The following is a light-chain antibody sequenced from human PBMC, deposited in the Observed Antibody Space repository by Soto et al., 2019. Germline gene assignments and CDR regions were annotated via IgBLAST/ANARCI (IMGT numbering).Light chain of an antibody. V-gene: IGKV3-15*01. CDR1: QSVSTN. CDR2: GAS. CDR3: QQYNNWPPWT. J-gene: IGKJ1*01. Sequence: EIVMTQSPATLSVSPGERATLSCRASQSVSTNLAWYQQKPGQAPILLIYGASTRAAGVPARFSGSGSGTEFTLTISSLQSEDFAVYSCQQYNNWPPWTFDQGTKVEIK.